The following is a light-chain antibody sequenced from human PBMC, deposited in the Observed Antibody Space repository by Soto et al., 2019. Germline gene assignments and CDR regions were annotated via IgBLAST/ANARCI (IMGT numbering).Light chain of an antibody. CDR2: SGD. CDR1: QSVSSS. CDR3: QQRYSWLRA. J-gene: IGKJ1*01. Sequence: EFVLTQSPDTLSLSQGETATLSCRASQSVSSSVAWYQHKPGQSPRLVVYSGDKRAPGIPPRFSGSGSGTDFTLTISSLESDDFAIYYCQQRYSWLRAFGPGTKVDIK. V-gene: IGKV3-11*01.